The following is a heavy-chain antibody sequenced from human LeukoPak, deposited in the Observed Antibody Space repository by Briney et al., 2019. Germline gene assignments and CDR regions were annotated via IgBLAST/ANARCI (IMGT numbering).Heavy chain of an antibody. Sequence: GGSLRLSCAASGFTFSSYEMNWVRQAPGKGLEWVSYISSSGSTIYYADSVKGRFTISRDNAKNSLFLQMNSLRAEDTAVCYCARCRLGYSSYMDVWGQGTTVTVSS. CDR3: ARCRLGYSSYMDV. V-gene: IGHV3-48*03. CDR1: GFTFSSYE. CDR2: ISSSGSTI. D-gene: IGHD6-19*01. J-gene: IGHJ6*02.